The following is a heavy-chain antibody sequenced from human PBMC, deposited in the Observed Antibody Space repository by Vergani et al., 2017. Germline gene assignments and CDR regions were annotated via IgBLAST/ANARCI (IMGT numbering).Heavy chain of an antibody. CDR2: ISYDGSNK. V-gene: IGHV3-30*18. J-gene: IGHJ3*02. Sequence: VQLVESGGGLVQPGGSLRLSCAASGFTFSSYWMSWVRQAPGKGLEWVAVISYDGSNKYYADSVKGRFTISRDNSKNTLYLQMNSLRAEDTAVYYCAKSRITMVRGVIIRPHDAFDIWGQGTMVTVSS. CDR1: GFTFSSYW. CDR3: AKSRITMVRGVIIRPHDAFDI. D-gene: IGHD3-10*01.